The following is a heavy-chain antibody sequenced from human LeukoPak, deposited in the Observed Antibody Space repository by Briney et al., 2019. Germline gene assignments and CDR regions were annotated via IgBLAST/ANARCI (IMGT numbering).Heavy chain of an antibody. J-gene: IGHJ4*02. CDR2: ISAYNGNT. V-gene: IGHV1-18*01. CDR1: GYTFTSYG. CDR3: ARSIVVVPAATGCIDY. D-gene: IGHD2-2*01. Sequence: GASVKVSCKASGYTFTSYGISWVRQAPGQGLEWMGWISAYNGNTNYAQKLQGRVTMTTDTSTSTAYMELRSLRSDDTAVYYCARSIVVVPAATGCIDYWGQGTLVTVSS.